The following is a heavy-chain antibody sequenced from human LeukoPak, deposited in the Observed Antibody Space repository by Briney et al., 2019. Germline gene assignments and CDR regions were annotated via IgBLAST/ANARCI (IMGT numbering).Heavy chain of an antibody. D-gene: IGHD1-26*01. CDR2: ISGSGGGT. V-gene: IGHV3-23*01. CDR1: GFTFGSYA. J-gene: IGHJ4*02. Sequence: GGSLRLSRAASGFTFGSYAMSWVRQAPEKGLEWVSTISGSGGGTYYADSVKGRFTISRDDSKNTLYLQMNSLRAEDTAVYYCVKDLGRYRNNCFDYWGQGTLVTVSS. CDR3: VKDLGRYRNNCFDY.